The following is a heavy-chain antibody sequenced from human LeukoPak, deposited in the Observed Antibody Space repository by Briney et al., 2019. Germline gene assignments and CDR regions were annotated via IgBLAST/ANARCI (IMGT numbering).Heavy chain of an antibody. CDR2: IYPGDSDT. V-gene: IGHV5-51*01. J-gene: IGHJ5*02. CDR3: ARDGSSGYYPPPHPFDP. CDR1: GYSFTSYW. D-gene: IGHD3-22*01. Sequence: GESLKISCKGSGYSFTSYWIGWVRQMPGKGLEWMGIIYPGDSDTRYSPSFQGQVTISADKSISTAYLQWCSLKASDTAMYYCARDGSSGYYPPPHPFDPWGQGTLVTVSS.